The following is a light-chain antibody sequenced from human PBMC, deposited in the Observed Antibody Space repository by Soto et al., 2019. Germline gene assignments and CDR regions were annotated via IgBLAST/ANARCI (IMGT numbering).Light chain of an antibody. CDR3: QVWDSSSDRRYV. CDR2: DDS. V-gene: IGLV3-21*02. J-gene: IGLJ1*01. CDR1: NIGIKS. Sequence: SYELTQPPSVSVAPGQTARITCGGNNIGIKSVHWYQQRPGQAPVLVVYDDSHRPSGIPERFSGSNSGNTATLTISRVEAADEADYYCQVWDSSSDRRYVFGTGTKLTVL.